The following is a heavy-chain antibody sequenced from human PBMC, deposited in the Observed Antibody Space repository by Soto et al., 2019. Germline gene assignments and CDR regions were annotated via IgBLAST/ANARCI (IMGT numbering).Heavy chain of an antibody. CDR1: GFTFSSYW. CDR3: ASGPKDYGSGSYYRILGLRKRNWFDP. D-gene: IGHD3-10*01. CDR2: IKQDGSEK. V-gene: IGHV3-7*01. J-gene: IGHJ5*02. Sequence: GGSLRLSCAASGFTFSSYWMSWVRQAPGKGLEWVANIKQDGSEKYYVDSVKGRFTISRDNAKNSLYLQMNSLRAEDTAVYYCASGPKDYGSGSYYRILGLRKRNWFDPWGQGTLVTVSS.